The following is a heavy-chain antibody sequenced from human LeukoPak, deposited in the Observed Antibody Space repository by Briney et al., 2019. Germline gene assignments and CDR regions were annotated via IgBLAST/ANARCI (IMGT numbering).Heavy chain of an antibody. CDR2: ISGSGGST. V-gene: IGHV3-23*01. CDR3: AKDGSGRIYYYYYTDV. CDR1: GFTFSSYA. Sequence: GGSLRLSCAASGFTFSSYAMSWVRQAPGKGLEWVSAISGSGGSTYYADSVKGRFTISRDNSKNTLYLQMNSLRAEDTAVYYCAKDGSGRIYYYYYTDVWGKGTTVTISS. J-gene: IGHJ6*03. D-gene: IGHD3-10*01.